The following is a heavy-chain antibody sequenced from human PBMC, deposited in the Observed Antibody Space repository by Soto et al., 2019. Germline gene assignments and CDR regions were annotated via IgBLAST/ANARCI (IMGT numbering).Heavy chain of an antibody. CDR3: ARVYDSSGYYPNNNWFDP. D-gene: IGHD3-22*01. CDR1: GGTFSSYA. Sequence: ASVKVSCKASGGTFSSYAISWVRQAPGQGLEWMGGIIPIFGTANYAQKFQGRVTITADESTSTAYMELSSLRSEDTAVYYCARVYDSSGYYPNNNWFDPWGQGTLVTVSS. J-gene: IGHJ5*02. V-gene: IGHV1-69*13. CDR2: IIPIFGTA.